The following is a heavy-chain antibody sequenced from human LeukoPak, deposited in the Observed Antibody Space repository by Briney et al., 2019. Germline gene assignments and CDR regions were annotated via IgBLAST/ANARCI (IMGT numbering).Heavy chain of an antibody. CDR2: ISASGGGT. D-gene: IGHD3-22*01. CDR3: AKCSGFYPEYFQH. V-gene: IGHV3-23*01. J-gene: IGHJ1*01. CDR1: GFTFGSYA. Sequence: GGSLRLSCAASGFTFGSYAMRWVRQAPGKGLEWVSGISASGGGTYYADSVKGRFTISRDNSKSTLYLQMNSLRAEDTAVYYCAKCSGFYPEYFQHWGQGTLVTVSS.